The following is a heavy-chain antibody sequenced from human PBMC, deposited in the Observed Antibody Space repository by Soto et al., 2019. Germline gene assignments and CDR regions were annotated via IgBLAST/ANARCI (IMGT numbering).Heavy chain of an antibody. J-gene: IGHJ3*02. V-gene: IGHV3-33*01. D-gene: IGHD4-17*01. CDR3: ARDLSGDYGALDT. CDR2: IWYDGSNK. CDR1: GFTFSSYG. Sequence: GGSLRLSCASSGFTFSSYGMHWARQAPGKGLEWVAVIWYDGSNKVYADSVKGRFTISRDNSKNTLYLQMNSLRAEDTAVYYCARDLSGDYGALDTWGQGTMVTVSS.